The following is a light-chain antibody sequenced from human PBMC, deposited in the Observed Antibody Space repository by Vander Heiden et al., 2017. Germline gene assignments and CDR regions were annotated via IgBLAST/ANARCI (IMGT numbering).Light chain of an antibody. CDR1: SSDVGGYNY. CDR2: DVR. CDR3: SSYTSSSTLGTV. Sequence: QSALTQPSSVSGSPGHSLTIACTGTSSDVGGYNYVSWYQQHPGKAPKLMIYDVRNRPSGVSNRFSGSKSGNTASLTISGLQAEDEADYYCSSYTSSSTLGTVFGGGTQLTVL. J-gene: IGLJ7*01. V-gene: IGLV2-14*01.